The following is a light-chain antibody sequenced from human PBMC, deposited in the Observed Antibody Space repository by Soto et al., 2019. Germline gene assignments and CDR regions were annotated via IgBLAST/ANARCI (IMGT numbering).Light chain of an antibody. Sequence: EIVLTQSPATLSLSPGERATLACRASQSVTSIYLAWYQQKPGQXPRLVIFGASSRATGIPDRFSGSGSGTDLTITLRRLEPEDGEVYDGQQYGTSPGTFGQGTKVDIK. V-gene: IGKV3-20*01. J-gene: IGKJ1*01. CDR1: QSVTSIY. CDR2: GAS. CDR3: QQYGTSPGT.